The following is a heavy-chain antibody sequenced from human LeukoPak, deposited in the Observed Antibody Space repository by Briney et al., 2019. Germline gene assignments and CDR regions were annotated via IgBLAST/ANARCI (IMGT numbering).Heavy chain of an antibody. CDR1: GFTVGSNY. CDR3: ARTLTYYYDSSGHYYFDY. Sequence: GGSLRLSCAASGFTVGSNYMSWVRQAQGQGLEWVSVIYSGGSTYYADSVKGRFTISRDNSKNTLYLQMNSLRADDTAVYYCARTLTYYYDSSGHYYFDYWGQGTLVTVSS. V-gene: IGHV3-66*01. J-gene: IGHJ4*02. D-gene: IGHD3-22*01. CDR2: IYSGGST.